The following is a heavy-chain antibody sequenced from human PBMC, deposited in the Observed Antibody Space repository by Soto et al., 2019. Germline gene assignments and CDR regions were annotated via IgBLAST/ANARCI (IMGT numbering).Heavy chain of an antibody. Sequence: LQLQQGGAGRLKPSETLSLTCAVYGGSFGGYYWTGIRQPPGKGLEWIGEINHSGSTNYNPSLKSRGTISVDTSKNQFSLKLSSVTAADTAVYYCASPIAVASYGMDVWGQGTTVTVSS. CDR3: ASPIAVASYGMDV. V-gene: IGHV4-34*01. CDR1: GGSFGGYY. J-gene: IGHJ6*02. D-gene: IGHD6-19*01. CDR2: INHSGST.